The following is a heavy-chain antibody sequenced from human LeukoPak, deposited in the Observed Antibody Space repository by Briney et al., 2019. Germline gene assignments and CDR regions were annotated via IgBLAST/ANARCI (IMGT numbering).Heavy chain of an antibody. D-gene: IGHD5-18*01. J-gene: IGHJ4*02. V-gene: IGHV1-3*01. CDR2: INAGNGNT. CDR3: PRDSLYSYGYDRSTWFNY. CDR1: GYTFTTYA. Sequence: GASVRVSCKASGYTFTTYAMHWVRQAPGQRVEWMGWINAGNGNTKYSQRFLGRVAVTRDTSASTAYMELSNLRSEDTAVYYCPRDSLYSYGYDRSTWFNYWGQGTLVTVSS.